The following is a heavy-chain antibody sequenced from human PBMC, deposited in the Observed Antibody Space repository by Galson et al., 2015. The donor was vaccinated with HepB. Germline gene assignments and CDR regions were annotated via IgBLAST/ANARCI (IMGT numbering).Heavy chain of an antibody. D-gene: IGHD1-20*01. CDR1: GYTFTSYG. CDR2: ISAYNRNT. V-gene: IGHV1-18*01. CDR3: ARARYNWNY. Sequence: SVKVSCRASGYTFTSYGISWVRQAPGQGLEWMGWISAYNRNTNYAPKLQGRVTMTTDTSTSTAYMELRGLRSDDTAVYYCARARYNWNYWGQGTLVTVSS. J-gene: IGHJ4*02.